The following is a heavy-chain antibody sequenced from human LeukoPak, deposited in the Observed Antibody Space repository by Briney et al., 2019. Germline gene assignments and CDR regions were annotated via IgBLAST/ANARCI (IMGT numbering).Heavy chain of an antibody. D-gene: IGHD5-24*01. CDR3: ARGARWLQLSGYYFDY. J-gene: IGHJ4*02. V-gene: IGHV4-4*07. CDR2: IYTSGST. Sequence: SETLSLTCTVSGGSLSSYYWSWIRQPAGKGLEWIGRIYTSGSTNYNPSLKSRVTMSVDTSKNQFSLKLSSVTAADTAVYYCARGARWLQLSGYYFDYWGQGTLVTVSS. CDR1: GGSLSSYY.